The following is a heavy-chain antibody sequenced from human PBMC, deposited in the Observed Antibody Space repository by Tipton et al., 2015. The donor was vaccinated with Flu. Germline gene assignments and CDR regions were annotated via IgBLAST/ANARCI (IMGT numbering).Heavy chain of an antibody. Sequence: VQLVQSGAEVKKPGESLKISCKGSGYSFTSYWIGWVRQMPGKGLEWMGIIYPGDSDTRYSPSFQGQVTISADKSISTAYLQWSGLKASDTAMYYCAGEYYYDSSGYSNAFDIWGQGTMVTVSS. J-gene: IGHJ3*02. D-gene: IGHD3-22*01. V-gene: IGHV5-51*01. CDR2: IYPGDSDT. CDR1: GYSFTSYW. CDR3: AGEYYYDSSGYSNAFDI.